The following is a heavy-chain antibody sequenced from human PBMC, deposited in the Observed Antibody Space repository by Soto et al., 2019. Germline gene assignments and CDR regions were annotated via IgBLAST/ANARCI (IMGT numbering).Heavy chain of an antibody. CDR2: IVVGSGNT. CDR1: GFTFPSSA. CDR3: AADSTLMQFWFYGLDI. V-gene: IGHV1-58*01. J-gene: IGHJ3*02. Sequence: SVKVSGKASGFTFPSSAVHWVRQARGQGLEWIGWIVVGSGNTNYAQKFQERVTITRDMSTSTAYMELSSLRSEDTAVYYCAADSTLMQFWFYGLDIWGQGTMVTVSS. D-gene: IGHD3-10*01.